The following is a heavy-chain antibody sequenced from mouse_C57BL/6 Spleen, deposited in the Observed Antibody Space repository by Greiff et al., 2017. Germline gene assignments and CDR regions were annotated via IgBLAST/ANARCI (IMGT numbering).Heavy chain of an antibody. Sequence: EVKLVESGGDLVKPGGSLKLSCAASGFTFSSYGMSWVRQTPDKRLEWVATISSGGSYTYYPDSVKGRFTISRDNAKNTLYLQMSSLKSEDTAMYYCASGVYYDCAYWGQGPLVTVSA. CDR1: GFTFSSYG. V-gene: IGHV5-6*02. D-gene: IGHD2-4*01. J-gene: IGHJ3*01. CDR2: ISSGGSYT. CDR3: ASGVYYDCAY.